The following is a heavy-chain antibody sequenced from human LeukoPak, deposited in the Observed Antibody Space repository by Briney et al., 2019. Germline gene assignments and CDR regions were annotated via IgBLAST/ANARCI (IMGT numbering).Heavy chain of an antibody. J-gene: IGHJ4*02. V-gene: IGHV3-21*03. CDR2: ISRSSNYI. Sequence: GGSLRLSCAASGFTFSAYTMNWVRQAPGKGLEWVGCISRSSNYIYYADSLKGRFTISRDNAKNSLYLQMNSLRAEDTAVYFCARDSCTDSYNSLDYWGQGTLVTVSS. D-gene: IGHD5-24*01. CDR3: ARDSCTDSYNSLDY. CDR1: GFTFSAYT.